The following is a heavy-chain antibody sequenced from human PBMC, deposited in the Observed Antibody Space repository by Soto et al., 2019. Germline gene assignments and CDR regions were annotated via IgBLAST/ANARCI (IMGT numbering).Heavy chain of an antibody. CDR2: IIPIFGTA. Sequence: SVKVSCKASGGTFSSYAISWVRQAPGQGLEWMGGIIPIFGTANYAQKFQGRVAITADESTSTAYMELSSLRSEDTAVYYCARGPDPEYYYDSSGYYNFDYWGQGTLVTVSS. CDR1: GGTFSSYA. CDR3: ARGPDPEYYYDSSGYYNFDY. J-gene: IGHJ4*02. V-gene: IGHV1-69*13. D-gene: IGHD3-22*01.